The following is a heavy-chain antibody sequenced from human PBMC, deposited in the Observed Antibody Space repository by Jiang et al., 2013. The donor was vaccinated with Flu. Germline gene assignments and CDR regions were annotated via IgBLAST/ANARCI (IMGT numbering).Heavy chain of an antibody. Sequence: VQLVESGPGLVKPSETLSLTCTVSGGSISSYYWSWIRQPPGKGLEWIGYIYYSGSTNYNPSLKSRVTISVDTSKNQFSLKLSSVTAADTAVYYCARFLGYCSGGSCYGYRYFDYWGQGTLVTVSS. CDR2: IYYSGST. CDR3: ARFLGYCSGGSCYGYRYFDY. J-gene: IGHJ4*02. CDR1: GGSISSYY. V-gene: IGHV4-59*01. D-gene: IGHD2-15*01.